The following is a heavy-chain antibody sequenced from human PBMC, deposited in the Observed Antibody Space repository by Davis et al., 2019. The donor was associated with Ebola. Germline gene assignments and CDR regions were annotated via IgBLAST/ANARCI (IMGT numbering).Heavy chain of an antibody. V-gene: IGHV1-18*01. CDR3: ASWCSGGSCYPSGYYGMDV. Sequence: ASVKVSCKASGYTFTSYGISWVRQAPGQGLEWMGWISAYNGNTNYAQKLQGRVTMTTDTSTSTAYMELRSLRSDDTAVYYCASWCSGGSCYPSGYYGMDVWGQGTTVTVSS. CDR1: GYTFTSYG. D-gene: IGHD2-15*01. CDR2: ISAYNGNT. J-gene: IGHJ6*02.